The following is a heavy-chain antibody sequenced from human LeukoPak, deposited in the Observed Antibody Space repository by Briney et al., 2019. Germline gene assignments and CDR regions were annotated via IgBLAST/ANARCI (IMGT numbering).Heavy chain of an antibody. CDR1: GYTFTSYG. D-gene: IGHD6-19*01. J-gene: IGHJ4*02. Sequence: ASVKVSCKASGYTFTSYGISWVRQAPGQGLEWMGWISAYKGNTNYAQKLQGRVTMTTDTSTSTAYMELRSLRSDDTAVYYCARDLRYSSGWYCFDYWGQGTLVTVSS. CDR3: ARDLRYSSGWYCFDY. CDR2: ISAYKGNT. V-gene: IGHV1-18*01.